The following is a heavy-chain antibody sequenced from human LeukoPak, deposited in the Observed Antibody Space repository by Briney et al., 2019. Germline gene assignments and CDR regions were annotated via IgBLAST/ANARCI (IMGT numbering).Heavy chain of an antibody. D-gene: IGHD6-13*01. CDR2: INHGGST. CDR3: ARDGYSTPDV. V-gene: IGHV4-34*01. J-gene: IGHJ6*02. Sequence: SETLSLTCAVYGGSFSDYYWSWIRQPPGKGLEWIGEINHGGSTNYNSSLKSRVTLSVDTSKNQFSLKLTSVTAADTAVYYCARDGYSTPDVWGQGTTVTVSS. CDR1: GGSFSDYY.